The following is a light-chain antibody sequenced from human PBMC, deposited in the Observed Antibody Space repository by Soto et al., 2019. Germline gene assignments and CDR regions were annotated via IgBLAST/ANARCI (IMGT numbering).Light chain of an antibody. V-gene: IGLV2-8*01. J-gene: IGLJ1*01. CDR2: EVS. Sequence: QSALTQPPSASGSPGQSVTISCTGTSSDVGGYKYVSWYQRHPGKAPKLMIYEVSKRPSGVPDRFSGSKSGNTASLTVSGLQAEDEADYYCSSLGVFGTGTKVTVL. CDR1: SSDVGGYKY. CDR3: SSLGV.